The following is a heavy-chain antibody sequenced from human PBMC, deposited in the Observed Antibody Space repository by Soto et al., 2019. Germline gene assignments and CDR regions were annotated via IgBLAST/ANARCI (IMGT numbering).Heavy chain of an antibody. D-gene: IGHD1-1*01. J-gene: IGHJ4*02. CDR1: GYRFTNFW. V-gene: IGHV5-51*01. Sequence: EVQLVQSGAEVKKPGESLKISCRGSGYRFTNFWIGWVRQIPGKGLEWMGVIYPGDSDTRYSPSFQGQVTISADKSINTAYLQWNSLKASDSAIYYCARPPYNWDEYFDSWGQGTLVSVSP. CDR3: ARPPYNWDEYFDS. CDR2: IYPGDSDT.